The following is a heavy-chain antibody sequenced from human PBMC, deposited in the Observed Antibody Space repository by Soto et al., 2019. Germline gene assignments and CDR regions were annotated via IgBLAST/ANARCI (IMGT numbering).Heavy chain of an antibody. Sequence: QLQLQESGPGLVKPSETLSLTCTVSGGSISRSPYYWAWIRQPPGKGLQWIGNIYYNGNTFYNPSLMSRVTISIDTSKSQFSLGLSSVTASDTAVYYCARHGPLTNNWNQLNCWGQGTLVTLSS. CDR1: GGSISRSPYY. V-gene: IGHV4-39*01. J-gene: IGHJ4*02. CDR3: ARHGPLTNNWNQLNC. CDR2: IYYNGNT. D-gene: IGHD1-1*01.